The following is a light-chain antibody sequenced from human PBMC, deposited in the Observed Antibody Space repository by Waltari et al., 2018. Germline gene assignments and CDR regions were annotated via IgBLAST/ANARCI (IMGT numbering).Light chain of an antibody. J-gene: IGKJ1*01. CDR1: QGISSY. Sequence: DIQLTQSPSFLSASVGDRVTITCRASQGISSYLAWFQQNPGKAPKLPIYGASTLQSGVPSRFSGSGSGTECTLTISSLQPEDFATYYCQQVNSYPRTFGQGTKVEIK. V-gene: IGKV1-9*01. CDR3: QQVNSYPRT. CDR2: GAS.